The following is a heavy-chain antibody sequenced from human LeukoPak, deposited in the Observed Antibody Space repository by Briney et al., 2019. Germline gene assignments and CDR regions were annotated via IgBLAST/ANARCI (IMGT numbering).Heavy chain of an antibody. D-gene: IGHD5-12*01. CDR2: IKEDGSAK. CDR3: ARDSPGYGGYSY. V-gene: IGHV3-7*04. J-gene: IGHJ4*02. Sequence: GGSLRLSCTASGFTFSRYWTTWVRQAPGKGLEWVANIKEDGSAKYYVDSMKGRFTISRDNAKNSLYLQINSLRAEDTAVYYCARDSPGYGGYSYWGQGTLVTVSS. CDR1: GFTFSRYW.